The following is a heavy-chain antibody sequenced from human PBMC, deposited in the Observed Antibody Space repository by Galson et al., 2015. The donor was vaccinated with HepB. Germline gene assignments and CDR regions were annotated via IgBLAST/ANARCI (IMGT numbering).Heavy chain of an antibody. CDR1: GFTFSSYS. Sequence: SLRLSCAASGFTFSSYSMNWVRQAPGKGLEWVSSISSSSSYIYYADSVKGRFTIPRDNAKNSLYLQMNSLRAEDTAVYYCAKLPNYDILTGYYHYFDYWGQGTLVTVSS. V-gene: IGHV3-21*01. CDR2: ISSSSSYI. D-gene: IGHD3-9*01. J-gene: IGHJ4*02. CDR3: AKLPNYDILTGYYHYFDY.